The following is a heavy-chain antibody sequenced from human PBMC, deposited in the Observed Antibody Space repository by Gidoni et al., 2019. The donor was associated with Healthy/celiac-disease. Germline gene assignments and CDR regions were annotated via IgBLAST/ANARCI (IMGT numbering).Heavy chain of an antibody. CDR1: GGSISSGSYY. V-gene: IGHV4-61*02. CDR2: IYTSGGT. CDR3: AGGVGSGYYEPPRLYYFDY. D-gene: IGHD3-3*01. J-gene: IGHJ4*02. Sequence: AQLLQSGPGLVKPSQTMSLTCTVPGGSISSGSYYWRWIRQPAGKGLDWFGRIYTSGGTNSNPALRSVVTISVDPSRIRFSRMLSPVPAWDTAGYSCAGGVGSGYYEPPRLYYFDYWGQGTLVTVSS.